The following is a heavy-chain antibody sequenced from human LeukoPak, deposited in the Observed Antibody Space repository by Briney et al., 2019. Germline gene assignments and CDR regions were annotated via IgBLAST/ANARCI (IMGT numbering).Heavy chain of an antibody. V-gene: IGHV3-33*01. CDR1: GFTFSSYG. Sequence: PGGSLRLSCAASGFTFSSYGMHWVRQAPGKGLEGVAVIWYDGSNKYYADSVKGRFTISRDNSKNTLYPKMNSLRAEDKAVYYCARDDYDFWSGYLVYWGQGTLVTVSS. D-gene: IGHD3-3*01. CDR3: ARDDYDFWSGYLVY. CDR2: IWYDGSNK. J-gene: IGHJ4*02.